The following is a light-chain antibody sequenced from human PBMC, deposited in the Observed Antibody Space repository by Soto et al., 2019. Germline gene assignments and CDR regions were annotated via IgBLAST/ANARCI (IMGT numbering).Light chain of an antibody. V-gene: IGLV2-14*01. J-gene: IGLJ3*02. Sequence: QSALTQPASVSGSPGQSITISCTGTSGDIGDYKYVSWYQQHPGKAPKLMIYEVSDRPSGVSNRFSGSKSGNTASLTISGLQAEDEADYYCSSYTRTEWVFGGGTKVTVL. CDR1: SGDIGDYKY. CDR2: EVS. CDR3: SSYTRTEWV.